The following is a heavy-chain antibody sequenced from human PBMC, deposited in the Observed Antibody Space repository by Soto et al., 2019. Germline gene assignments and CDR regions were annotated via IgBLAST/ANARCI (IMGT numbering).Heavy chain of an antibody. CDR3: ARGYSSGWYSYFDY. Sequence: SETLSLTCTVSGGSISSGGYYWSWIRQHPGKGLEWIGYIYYSGSTYYNPSLKSRVTISVDTSKNQFSLKLSSVTAADTAVYYCARGYSSGWYSYFDYWGQGTLVTVSS. CDR1: GGSISSGGYY. J-gene: IGHJ4*02. CDR2: IYYSGST. D-gene: IGHD6-19*01. V-gene: IGHV4-31*03.